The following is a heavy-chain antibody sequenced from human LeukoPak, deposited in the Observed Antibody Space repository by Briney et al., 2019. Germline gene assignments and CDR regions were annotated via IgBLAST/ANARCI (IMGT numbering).Heavy chain of an antibody. CDR3: ARAKGARDFWSGYYLRDPFDY. Sequence: SETLSLTCTVSGDSVSSGSYYWSWIRQPPGKGLEWIGYIYYSGSTNYNPSLKSRVTISVDTSKNQFSLKLSSVTAADTAVYYCARAKGARDFWSGYYLRDPFDYWGQGTLVTVSS. J-gene: IGHJ4*02. V-gene: IGHV4-61*01. D-gene: IGHD3-3*01. CDR1: GDSVSSGSYY. CDR2: IYYSGST.